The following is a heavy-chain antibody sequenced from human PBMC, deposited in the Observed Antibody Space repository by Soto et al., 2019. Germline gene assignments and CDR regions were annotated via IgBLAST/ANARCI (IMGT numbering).Heavy chain of an antibody. CDR2: TANKRSRYTT. J-gene: IGHJ6*02. CDR1: GFTSSDDY. Sequence: EVELVESGGGLVQAGGSLRVSCGVSGFTSSDDYMDWVRQAPGKGLEWVGRTANKRSRYTTEYAASVKGRFIISRDDSKNSAYLQMNSLKIEDTAVYFCARAGVGHGLDVWGQGTTVTVSS. CDR3: ARAGVGHGLDV. V-gene: IGHV3-72*01. D-gene: IGHD3-10*01.